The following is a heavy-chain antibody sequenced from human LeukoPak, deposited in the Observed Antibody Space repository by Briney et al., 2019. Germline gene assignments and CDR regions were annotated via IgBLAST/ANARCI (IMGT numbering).Heavy chain of an antibody. V-gene: IGHV4-59*01. J-gene: IGHJ4*02. Sequence: SETLSLTCTVSGGSISSYYWSWIRQPPGKGLEWIGYFYYSGSTTYNRSSKSRVTISVDTSKNQFSPKLSSVTAADTAVYYCARDYSGSLDYWGQGTLVTVSS. CDR2: FYYSGST. CDR1: GGSISSYY. D-gene: IGHD1-26*01. CDR3: ARDYSGSLDY.